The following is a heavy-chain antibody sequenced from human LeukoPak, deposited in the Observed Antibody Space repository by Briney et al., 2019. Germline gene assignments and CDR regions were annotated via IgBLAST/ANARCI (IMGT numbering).Heavy chain of an antibody. D-gene: IGHD5-12*01. CDR2: IYSSGNT. CDR1: GASISGYF. CDR3: ARYGSGYSGYENFDY. Sequence: PSETLSLTCTVSGASISGYFWSWIRQPAGKGLEWIGRIYSSGNTNYNRSLKSRVTMSVDTSKNQFSLKLSSVTAADTAVDYWARYGSGYSGYENFDYWGQGTLVTVSS. J-gene: IGHJ4*02. V-gene: IGHV4-4*07.